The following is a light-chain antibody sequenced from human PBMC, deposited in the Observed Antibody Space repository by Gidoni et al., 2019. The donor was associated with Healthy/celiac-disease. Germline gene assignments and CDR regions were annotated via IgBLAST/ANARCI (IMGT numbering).Light chain of an antibody. CDR1: QSISSW. CDR2: KAS. Sequence: DIQLPQSPSTLSASVGDRVTITCRASQSISSWLAWYQQKPGKSPKLLIYKASSLESWVPSRFSGSGSGTEFTLTISSLQPDDFATYYCQQYNSLWTFGQGTKVEIK. V-gene: IGKV1-5*03. J-gene: IGKJ1*01. CDR3: QQYNSLWT.